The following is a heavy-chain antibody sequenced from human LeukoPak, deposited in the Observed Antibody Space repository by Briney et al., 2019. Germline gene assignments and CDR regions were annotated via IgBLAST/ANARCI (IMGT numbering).Heavy chain of an antibody. CDR3: ARLPLAAHNWFDT. D-gene: IGHD2-2*01. CDR1: AYTFTSYG. CDR2: ISVYNGHT. J-gene: IGHJ5*02. V-gene: IGHV1-18*01. Sequence: ASVKVSCKASAYTFTSYGISWVRQAPGQGLEWMGWISVYNGHTNYAQNLQGRVTMATDTSTSTAYMELRSLRSDDTAVYYCARLPLAAHNWFDTWGQGTLVTVSS.